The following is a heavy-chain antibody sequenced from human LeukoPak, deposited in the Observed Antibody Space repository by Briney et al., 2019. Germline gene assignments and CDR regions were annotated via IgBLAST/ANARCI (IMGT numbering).Heavy chain of an antibody. V-gene: IGHV1-3*01. D-gene: IGHD2-15*01. Sequence: ASVKVCCKASGYTFTSYAMHWVRQAPGQRLEWMGWINAGNGNTKYSQKFQGRVTITRDTSASTAYMELSSLRSEDTAVYYCAREEISGYYYGMDVWGQGTTVTVSS. CDR3: AREEISGYYYGMDV. J-gene: IGHJ6*02. CDR2: INAGNGNT. CDR1: GYTFTSYA.